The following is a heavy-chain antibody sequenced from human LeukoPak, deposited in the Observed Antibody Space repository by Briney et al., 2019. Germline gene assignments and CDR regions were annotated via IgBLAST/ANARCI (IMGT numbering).Heavy chain of an antibody. J-gene: IGHJ5*02. CDR1: GYTFTNNF. V-gene: IGHV1-46*01. CDR2: INPSGDNT. D-gene: IGHD5-12*01. CDR3: ARDNSVGDSAWWFDP. Sequence: GASVKVSCKASGYTFTNNFIHWVRQAPGQGLEWMGIINPSGDNTWYAQKFQGRVTMTRDMATSTDYMEVSSLRSEDTAVYYCARDNSVGDSAWWFDPWGQGTLVTVSS.